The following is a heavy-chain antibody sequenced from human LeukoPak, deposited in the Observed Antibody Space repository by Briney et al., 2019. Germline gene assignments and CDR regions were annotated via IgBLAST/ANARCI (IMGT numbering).Heavy chain of an antibody. V-gene: IGHV3-11*01. D-gene: IGHD3-22*01. CDR3: ARGAYHDTSGYYV. CDR1: GFTFRDYY. Sequence: GGSLRLSCAASGFTFRDYYMRWIRQAPGKGLEWGSYISSSRATIYYADSVKGRFTISRDNAQNSLYLQMNSLRAEDTAVYYCARGAYHDTSGYYVWGQGILVTVSS. J-gene: IGHJ4*02. CDR2: ISSSRATI.